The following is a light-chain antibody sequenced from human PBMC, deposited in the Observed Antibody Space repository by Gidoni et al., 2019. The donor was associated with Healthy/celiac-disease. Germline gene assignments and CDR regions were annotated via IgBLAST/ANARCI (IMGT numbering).Light chain of an antibody. V-gene: IGKV1-39*01. CDR3: QQSYSTPRT. CDR1: QSISSY. CDR2: AAS. Sequence: IQIAQSPSSLSASVGDRVTITCRASQSISSYVNWYQKKPGKAPKLLIDAASSLQSGLPSRCSGSGSGTDFILTSSRLQHEDFATYYWQQSYSTPRTFGQGTKVEIK. J-gene: IGKJ1*01.